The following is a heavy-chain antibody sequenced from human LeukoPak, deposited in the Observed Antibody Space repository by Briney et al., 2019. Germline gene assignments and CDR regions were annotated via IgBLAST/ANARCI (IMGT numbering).Heavy chain of an antibody. CDR2: IYSGGTT. D-gene: IGHD2-15*01. Sequence: PGGSLRLSCAASGFTVSSTSMTWVRQAPGRGLEWVSLIYSGGTTYHADSVKGRFTISRDNSKNTLYLQMNSLRVEETPVYYCARAPPGYCSGGSCYPFDYWGQGTLVTVSS. CDR3: ARAPPGYCSGGSCYPFDY. V-gene: IGHV3-66*02. J-gene: IGHJ4*02. CDR1: GFTVSSTS.